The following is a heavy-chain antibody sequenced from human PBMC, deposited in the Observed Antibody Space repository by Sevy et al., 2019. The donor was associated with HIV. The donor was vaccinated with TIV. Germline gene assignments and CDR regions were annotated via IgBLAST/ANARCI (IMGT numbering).Heavy chain of an antibody. Sequence: SETLSLTCTVSGGSISSYYWSWIRQPPGKGLEWIGYISYSGSTNDNPSLRSRVTISIDTSKNQCSLRLSSVSAADTAVYYWARGGGRTDWGMDVWGPGTTVTVSS. CDR1: GGSISSYY. D-gene: IGHD1-1*01. CDR3: ARGGGRTDWGMDV. CDR2: ISYSGST. V-gene: IGHV4-59*01. J-gene: IGHJ6*02.